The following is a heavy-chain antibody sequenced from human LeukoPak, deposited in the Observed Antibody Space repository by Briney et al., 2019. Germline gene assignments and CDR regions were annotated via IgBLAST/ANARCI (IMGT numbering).Heavy chain of an antibody. D-gene: IGHD2-15*01. J-gene: IGHJ4*02. Sequence: GGSLRLSCAASGFTFSSYSMNWVRQAPGKGLEWVSSISSSSSYNYYADTVKGRFTISRDNAKNSLYLQMNSVRAEDMAVYSCAREYCSGGSCYVDYWGQGTLVTVSS. CDR2: ISSSSSYN. CDR1: GFTFSSYS. V-gene: IGHV3-21*01. CDR3: AREYCSGGSCYVDY.